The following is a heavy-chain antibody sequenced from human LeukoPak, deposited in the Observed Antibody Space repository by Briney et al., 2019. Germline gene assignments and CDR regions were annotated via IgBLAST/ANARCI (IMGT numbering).Heavy chain of an antibody. CDR2: IWYDGSNK. V-gene: IGHV3-33*01. CDR1: GFTFSSYG. J-gene: IGHJ6*03. Sequence: GGSLRLSRAASGFTFSSYGMHWVRQAPGKGLEWVAVIWYDGSNKYYADSVKGRFTISRDNSKNTLYLQMNSLRAEDTAVYYCARDPSPSTAYYYYYMDVWGKGTTVTVSS. CDR3: ARDPSPSTAYYYYYMDV. D-gene: IGHD4-11*01.